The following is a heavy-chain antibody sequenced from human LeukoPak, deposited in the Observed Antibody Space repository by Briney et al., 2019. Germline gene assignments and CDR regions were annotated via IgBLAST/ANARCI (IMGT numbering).Heavy chain of an antibody. CDR3: AREDSSGWYPFDL. CDR1: GYTLTELS. D-gene: IGHD6-19*01. Sequence: ASVKVSCKVSGYTLTELSMHWVRQAPGKGLEWMGGFDPEDGETIYAQKFQGRVTITRDTSASTAYMELSSLRSEDTAVYYCAREDSSGWYPFDLWGRGTLVTVSS. V-gene: IGHV1-24*01. J-gene: IGHJ2*01. CDR2: FDPEDGET.